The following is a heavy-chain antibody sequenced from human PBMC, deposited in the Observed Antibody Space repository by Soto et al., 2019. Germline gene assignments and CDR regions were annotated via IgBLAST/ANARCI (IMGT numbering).Heavy chain of an antibody. J-gene: IGHJ6*02. V-gene: IGHV4-59*01. Sequence: PPETLSLTCPLSGGSLTPSYWGWIRRPPGTGMEWIAYIDYTGISSYTPSPSYNPSLKSRVTMSVDTSKSQFALKLTSVAAADTALYYCALGENAFFYYGLDVWGQGITVTVSS. CDR1: GGSLTPSY. CDR2: IDYTGISSYTPSP. CDR3: ALGENAFFYYGLDV.